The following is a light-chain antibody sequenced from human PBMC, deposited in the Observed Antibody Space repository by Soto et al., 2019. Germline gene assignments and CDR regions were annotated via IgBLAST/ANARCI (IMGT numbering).Light chain of an antibody. CDR1: SGSVSTNYY. J-gene: IGLJ2*01. Sequence: QTVVTQEPSFSVSPGGTVTLTCGLTSGSVSTNYYPSWYQQTPGQAPRTLIYNTNTRSSGVPGRFSGSILGNKAALTITGAQADDESDYYCMLHVGSGISVFGGGTQLTVL. CDR3: MLHVGSGISV. V-gene: IGLV8-61*01. CDR2: NTN.